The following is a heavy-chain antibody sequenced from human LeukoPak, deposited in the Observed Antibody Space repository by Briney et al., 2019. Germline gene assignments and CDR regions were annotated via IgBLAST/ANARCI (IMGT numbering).Heavy chain of an antibody. CDR1: GFTFSSYW. D-gene: IGHD5-24*01. CDR2: INSDGSST. J-gene: IGHJ4*02. CDR3: ARPDGRDGYTI. V-gene: IGHV3-74*01. Sequence: GGSLRLSCAASGFTFSSYWMHWVRQAPGKGLVWVSRINSDGSSTNYADSVKGRFTISRDNAKNTLYLLMNSLRAEDTAVYYCARPDGRDGYTIWGQGTLVTVSS.